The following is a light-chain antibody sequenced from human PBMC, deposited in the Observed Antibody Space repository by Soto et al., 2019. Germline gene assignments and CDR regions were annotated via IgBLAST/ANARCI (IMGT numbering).Light chain of an antibody. V-gene: IGKV3-15*01. CDR3: QQYNNWWT. Sequence: EIVMTQSPATLSVSPGERATLSCRASQSVSNNLACYQKKPGQAPRLLIYGASTRATGIPAGFSGSGSGTKFTLTISRLQSEDFAFYYCQQYNNWWTFGQGTRVDIQ. CDR1: QSVSNN. J-gene: IGKJ1*01. CDR2: GAS.